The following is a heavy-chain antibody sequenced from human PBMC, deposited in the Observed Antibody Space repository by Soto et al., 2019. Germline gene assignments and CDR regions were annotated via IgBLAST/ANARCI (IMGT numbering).Heavy chain of an antibody. Sequence: GSLRLSCAASGCTFTAFAIHWARQAPGKGLEWVAVISYDGRDSHYADSVKGRLTISRDSSKNTLFLQINSLTSKDTAVYYCAEDRYFDSYYFDFWGQGTRVTVSS. J-gene: IGHJ4*02. CDR1: GCTFTAFA. D-gene: IGHD3-9*01. CDR3: AEDRYFDSYYFDF. CDR2: ISYDGRDS. V-gene: IGHV3-30*04.